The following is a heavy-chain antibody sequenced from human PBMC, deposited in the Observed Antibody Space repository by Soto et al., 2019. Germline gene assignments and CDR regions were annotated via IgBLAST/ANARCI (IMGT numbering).Heavy chain of an antibody. J-gene: IGHJ4*02. CDR2: VSTSGNV. CDR1: GGSLTKYY. CDR3: VRGGGYDSFDF. Sequence: SETLSLTCTVSGGSLTKYYWSWIRQPAGKGLEWIGRVSTSGNVVSKASLRSRLSLSIDRTRNQFFLSLSSMTAADKAVYYCVRGGGYDSFDFWGQGIQVTVSS. V-gene: IGHV4-4*07. D-gene: IGHD2-15*01.